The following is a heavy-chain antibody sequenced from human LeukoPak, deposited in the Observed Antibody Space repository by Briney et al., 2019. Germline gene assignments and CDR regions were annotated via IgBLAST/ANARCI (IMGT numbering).Heavy chain of an antibody. J-gene: IGHJ4*02. Sequence: SETLSLTCAVYGGSFSSYYWSWIRQPPGEGLEWIGYIYYSGSTNYNPSLKSRVTVSVDTSKNRFSLKLTSVTAADTAVYYCARHTTMAHFDNWGQGALVTVSS. CDR3: ARHTTMAHFDN. D-gene: IGHD5-18*01. V-gene: IGHV4-59*08. CDR2: IYYSGST. CDR1: GGSFSSYY.